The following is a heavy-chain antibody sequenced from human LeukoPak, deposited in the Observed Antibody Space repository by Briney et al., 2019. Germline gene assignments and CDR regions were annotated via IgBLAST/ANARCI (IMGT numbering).Heavy chain of an antibody. CDR1: GFTFSSYG. Sequence: PGRSLRLSCAASGFTFSSYGMHWVRQAPGKGLEWVAVISYDGSNKYYADSVKGRFTISRDNSKNTLYLQMNSLRAEDTAVYYCARAEVIAVAHFDYWGQGTLVTVSS. V-gene: IGHV3-30*03. CDR2: ISYDGSNK. CDR3: ARAEVIAVAHFDY. J-gene: IGHJ4*02. D-gene: IGHD6-19*01.